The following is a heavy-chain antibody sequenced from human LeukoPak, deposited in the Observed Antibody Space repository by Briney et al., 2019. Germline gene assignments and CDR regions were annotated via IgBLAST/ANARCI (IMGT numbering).Heavy chain of an antibody. CDR2: ISSSSSTI. CDR3: ASSQFAIKYYFDY. V-gene: IGHV3-48*01. CDR1: GFTLSSYS. D-gene: IGHD2-2*02. J-gene: IGHJ4*02. Sequence: PGGSLRLSCAASGFTLSSYSMNWVRQAPGKGLEWVSYISSSSSTIYYADSVKGRFTISRDNAKNSLYLQMNSLRAEDTAVYYCASSQFAIKYYFDYWGQGTLVTVSS.